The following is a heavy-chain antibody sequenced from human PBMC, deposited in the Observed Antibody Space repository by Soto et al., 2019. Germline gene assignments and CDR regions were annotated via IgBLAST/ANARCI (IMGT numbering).Heavy chain of an antibody. J-gene: IGHJ4*02. V-gene: IGHV3-53*01. CDR1: GFTVSSNY. CDR3: ARHYMRAFDY. CDR2: IYSGVST. D-gene: IGHD3-10*01. Sequence: PWGSLRLSCAASGFTVSSNYMSWVRQAPGKGLEWVSVIYSGVSTYYAASVKGRFTISRDNSKNTLYLQMNSLRAEDTAVYYCARHYMRAFDYWGKGNLVTVSS.